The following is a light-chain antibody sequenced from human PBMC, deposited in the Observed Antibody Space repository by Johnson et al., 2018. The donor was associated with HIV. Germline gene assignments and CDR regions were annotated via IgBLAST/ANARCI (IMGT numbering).Light chain of an antibody. CDR1: SSNIGNNY. Sequence: QSMLTQPPSVSAAPGQKVTISCSGSSSNIGNNYVSWYQQLPGTAPKLLIYENNKRPSGIPDRFSGSKSGTSATLGITGLQTGDEADYYCGTWDSSLSACYVFGTGTKVTVL. CDR3: GTWDSSLSACYV. CDR2: ENN. V-gene: IGLV1-51*02. J-gene: IGLJ1*01.